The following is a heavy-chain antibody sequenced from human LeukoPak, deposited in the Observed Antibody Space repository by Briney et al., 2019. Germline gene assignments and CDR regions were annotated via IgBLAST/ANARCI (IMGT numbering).Heavy chain of an antibody. CDR2: IIPIFGTV. D-gene: IGHD3-3*01. Sequence: ASVKVSCKASVGTFSSYAICWVRQAPAQGLEWMGVIIPIFGTVNYAQKFQGRVTITADKSTSTAYMELSSLRSEDTAVYYCARSLFRFLEWSYRSYYYYYMDVWGKGTTVTVSS. J-gene: IGHJ6*03. V-gene: IGHV1-69*06. CDR1: VGTFSSYA. CDR3: ARSLFRFLEWSYRSYYYYYMDV.